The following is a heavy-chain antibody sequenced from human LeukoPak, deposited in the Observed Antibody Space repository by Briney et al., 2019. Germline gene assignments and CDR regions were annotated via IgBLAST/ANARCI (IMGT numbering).Heavy chain of an antibody. CDR1: GDSISSYY. J-gene: IGHJ3*02. CDR3: AVFYDFWSGYNPDAFDI. D-gene: IGHD3-3*01. V-gene: IGHV4-59*12. CDR2: IYYSGST. Sequence: PSETLSLTCTVSGDSISSYYWSWIRRPPGKGLEWIGYIYYSGSTNYNPSLKSRVTISVDTSKNQFSLKLSSVTAADTAVYYCAVFYDFWSGYNPDAFDIWGQGTMVTVSS.